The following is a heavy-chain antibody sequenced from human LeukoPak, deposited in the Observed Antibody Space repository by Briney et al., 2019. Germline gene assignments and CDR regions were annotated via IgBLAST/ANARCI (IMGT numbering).Heavy chain of an antibody. Sequence: PSETLSLTCAVSGDSISNSNWWTWIRQPPGKGLEWIGEAYPSGSTNYSPSLKSRVTISVDKSKNQFSLTLSSVTAADTAVYFCGTTEHDSGDYWGQGTLVTVSS. CDR2: AYPSGST. CDR3: GTTEHDSGDY. V-gene: IGHV4-4*02. J-gene: IGHJ4*02. D-gene: IGHD6-25*01. CDR1: GDSISNSNW.